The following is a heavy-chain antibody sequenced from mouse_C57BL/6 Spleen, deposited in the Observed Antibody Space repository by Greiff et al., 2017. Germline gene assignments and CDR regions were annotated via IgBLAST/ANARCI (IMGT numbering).Heavy chain of an antibody. Sequence: VQLQESGAELARPGASVKMSCKASGYTFTSYTMHWVKQRPGQGLEWIGYINPSSGYTKYNQKFKDKATLTADKSSSTAYMQLSSLTSEDSAVYYCATADSYAMDYWGQGTSVTVSS. J-gene: IGHJ4*01. CDR3: ATADSYAMDY. V-gene: IGHV1-4*01. CDR2: INPSSGYT. CDR1: GYTFTSYT.